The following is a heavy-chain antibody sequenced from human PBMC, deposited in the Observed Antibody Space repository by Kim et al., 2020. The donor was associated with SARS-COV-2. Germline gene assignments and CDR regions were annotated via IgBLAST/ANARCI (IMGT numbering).Heavy chain of an antibody. V-gene: IGHV4-34*01. CDR2: INHSGST. Sequence: SETLSLTCAVYGGSFSGYYWSWIRQPPGKGLEWIGEINHSGSTNYNPSLKSRVTISVDTSKNQFSLKLSSVTAADTAVYYCARTGRITMVRGEVDYWGQGTLVTVSS. CDR3: ARTGRITMVRGEVDY. CDR1: GGSFSGYY. D-gene: IGHD3-10*01. J-gene: IGHJ4*02.